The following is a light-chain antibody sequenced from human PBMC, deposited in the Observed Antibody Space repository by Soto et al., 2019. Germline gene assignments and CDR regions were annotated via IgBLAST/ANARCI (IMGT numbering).Light chain of an antibody. CDR1: SSNIGSNY. V-gene: IGLV1-47*01. J-gene: IGLJ2*01. Sequence: QAVVTQPPSASGTPGQRVTISCSGSSSNIGSNYVFWYQQLPGTAPKLLIYRNNQRPSGVPDRFSGSKSGTSASLAISGLRSEDEADYSCAAWDDSLSGVGFGGGTKVTVL. CDR3: AAWDDSLSGVG. CDR2: RNN.